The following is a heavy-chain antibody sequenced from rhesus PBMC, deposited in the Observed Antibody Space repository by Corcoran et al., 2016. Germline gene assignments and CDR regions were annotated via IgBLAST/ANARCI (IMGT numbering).Heavy chain of an antibody. Sequence: DVQLVESGGGLVKPGGSLRLSCVASGFTFSSYEMHWVRQAPGKGLEWVSVISESGGNMYDADSVKGRFTISRDNAKNSLFLQMNSMIAEDTAVYYCTRNYYDSGYYTGGYFDYWGQGVLVTVSS. V-gene: IGHV3-100*02. CDR2: ISESGGNM. CDR3: TRNYYDSGYYTGGYFDY. CDR1: GFTFSSYE. D-gene: IGHD3-28*01. J-gene: IGHJ4*01.